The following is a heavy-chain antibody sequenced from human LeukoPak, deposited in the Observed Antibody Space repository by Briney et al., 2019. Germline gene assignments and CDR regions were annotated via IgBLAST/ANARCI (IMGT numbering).Heavy chain of an antibody. J-gene: IGHJ3*02. CDR2: ISSSSSTI. D-gene: IGHD3-9*01. Sequence: GGSLRLSRAASGFTFSSYSMNWVRQAPGKGLEWVSYISSSSSTIYYADSVKGRFTISRDNSKNTLYLQMNSLRAEDTAVYYCAKDLGRYFDWLSVGAFDIWGQGTMVTVSP. CDR3: AKDLGRYFDWLSVGAFDI. V-gene: IGHV3-48*01. CDR1: GFTFSSYS.